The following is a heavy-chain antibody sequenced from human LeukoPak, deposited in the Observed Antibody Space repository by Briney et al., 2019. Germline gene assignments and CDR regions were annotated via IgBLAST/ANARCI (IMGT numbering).Heavy chain of an antibody. CDR1: GFTFSSYG. CDR2: ISYDGSNK. J-gene: IGHJ4*02. Sequence: QPGGSLRLSCAASGFTFSSYGMHWVRQAPGKGLEWVAVISYDGSNKYYADSVKGRFTISRDNSKNTVYLQMNSLRAEDTAVYYCARDLSLIALTDWGQGTLVTVSS. CDR3: ARDLSLIALTD. D-gene: IGHD3-22*01. V-gene: IGHV3-30*03.